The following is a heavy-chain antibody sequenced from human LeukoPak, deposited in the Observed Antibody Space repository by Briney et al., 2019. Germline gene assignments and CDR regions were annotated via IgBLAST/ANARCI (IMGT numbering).Heavy chain of an antibody. Sequence: SQTLSLTCAVSGGSISSGGYSWSWIRQPPGKGLEWIGYIYHSGSTYYNPSLKSRVTILVDRSKNQFSLKLSSVTAADAAVYYCARGGVVPAAKGWAFDIWGQGTMVTVSS. CDR1: GGSISSGGYS. D-gene: IGHD2-2*01. CDR3: ARGGVVPAAKGWAFDI. V-gene: IGHV4-30-2*01. CDR2: IYHSGST. J-gene: IGHJ3*02.